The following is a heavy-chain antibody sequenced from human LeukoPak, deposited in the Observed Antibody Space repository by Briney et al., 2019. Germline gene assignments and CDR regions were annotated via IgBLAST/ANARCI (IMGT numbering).Heavy chain of an antibody. CDR3: ARDPNLWFGISYYYMDV. J-gene: IGHJ6*03. Sequence: SVKVSCKASGGTFSSYAISWVRQAPGQGLEWMGGIIPIFGTANYAQKFQGRVTITADESTSTAYMELSSLRSEDTAVYYCARDPNLWFGISYYYMDVWGKGTTVTISS. CDR1: GGTFSSYA. CDR2: IIPIFGTA. V-gene: IGHV1-69*13. D-gene: IGHD3-10*01.